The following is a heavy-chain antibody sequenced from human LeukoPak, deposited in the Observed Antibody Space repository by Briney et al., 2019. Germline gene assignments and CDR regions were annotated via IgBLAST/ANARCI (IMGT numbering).Heavy chain of an antibody. CDR2: IYTSGST. CDR1: GGSISGYY. V-gene: IGHV4-4*07. D-gene: IGHD3-22*01. J-gene: IGHJ5*02. Sequence: PSETLSLTCTVSGGSISGYYWSWIRQPAGKGLEWIGRIYTSGSTNYNPSLKSRVTMSVDTSKNQFSLKLSSVTAADTAVYYCAIDYDSSGYYQASWGQGTLVTVSS. CDR3: AIDYDSSGYYQAS.